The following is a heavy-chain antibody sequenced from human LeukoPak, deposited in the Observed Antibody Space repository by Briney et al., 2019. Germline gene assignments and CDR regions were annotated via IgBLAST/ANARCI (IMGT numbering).Heavy chain of an antibody. CDR2: IYSGGST. Sequence: GGSLRLSCAASGFTVSSNYMSWVRQAPGKGLEWVSIIYSGGSTYYADSVKGRFTISRDNSKNTLYLQMNSLRADDTAVYYCVRDGVDYSFEYWGQGTLVTVSS. CDR1: GFTVSSNY. CDR3: VRDGVDYSFEY. J-gene: IGHJ4*02. D-gene: IGHD4-11*01. V-gene: IGHV3-53*01.